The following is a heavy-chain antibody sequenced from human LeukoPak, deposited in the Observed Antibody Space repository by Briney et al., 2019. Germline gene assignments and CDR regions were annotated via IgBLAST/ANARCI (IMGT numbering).Heavy chain of an antibody. CDR1: GGSISRDY. J-gene: IGHJ4*02. Sequence: PSETLSLTCTVSGGSISRDYWSWIRQPPGKGLEWIGYIYYTGSTNYNPSLKSRVTISVDTSKNQFSLKLSSVTAADTAVYYCARLVGVTAAVRHWGQGTLVTVSS. D-gene: IGHD6-13*01. CDR3: ARLVGVTAAVRH. CDR2: IYYTGST. V-gene: IGHV4-59*01.